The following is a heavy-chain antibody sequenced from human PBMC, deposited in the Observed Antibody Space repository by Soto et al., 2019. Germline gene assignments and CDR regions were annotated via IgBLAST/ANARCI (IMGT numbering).Heavy chain of an antibody. CDR1: GASISSRGYY. V-gene: IGHV4-31*03. Sequence: QVQLQESGPGLGKPSQTLSLTCTVSGASISSRGYYWSWIRQHPGKGLEWIGYIYYSGITYNNPSLKSRVTISVDTSKTQFSLKLSSVTAADTAVYYCARGDYDSTDYYGVDVWGQGTTVTVSS. D-gene: IGHD4-17*01. CDR2: IYYSGIT. J-gene: IGHJ6*02. CDR3: ARGDYDSTDYYGVDV.